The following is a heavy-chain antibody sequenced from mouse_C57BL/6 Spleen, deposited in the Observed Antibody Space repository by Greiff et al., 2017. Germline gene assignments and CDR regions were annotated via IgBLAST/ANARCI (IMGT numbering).Heavy chain of an antibody. D-gene: IGHD1-1*01. Sequence: EVKLMESGPGLVKPSQSLSLTCSVTGYSITSGYYWNWIRQFPGNKLEWMGYISYDGSNNYNPSLKNRISINRDTSTNQFFLKLNSVTTEDTATYYCARDYYYGSYWGQGTLVTVSA. J-gene: IGHJ3*01. CDR1: GYSITSGYY. CDR3: ARDYYYGSY. V-gene: IGHV3-6*01. CDR2: ISYDGSN.